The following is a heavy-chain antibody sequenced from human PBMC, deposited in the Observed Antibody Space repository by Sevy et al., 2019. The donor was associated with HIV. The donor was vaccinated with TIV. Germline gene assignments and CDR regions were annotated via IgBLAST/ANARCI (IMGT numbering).Heavy chain of an antibody. V-gene: IGHV4-61*02. CDR1: GDSISSGNHW. J-gene: IGHJ6*02. CDR3: ARDWIRRDYYHGMDV. CDR2: IYTSERT. D-gene: IGHD2-2*03. Sequence: SETLSLTCTVSGDSISSGNHWWSWIRQPAGKGLEWIGRIYTSERTIYNPVLRSRVTMSVDTSTNQFFLNLNSVTAADTAVYYCARDWIRRDYYHGMDVWGQGTTVTVSS.